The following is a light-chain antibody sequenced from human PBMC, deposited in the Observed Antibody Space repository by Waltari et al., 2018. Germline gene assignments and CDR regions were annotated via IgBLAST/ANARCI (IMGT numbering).Light chain of an antibody. CDR1: QNTNIW. CDR2: QSS. V-gene: IGKV1-5*03. CDR3: QQYDRHSFS. J-gene: IGKJ2*03. Sequence: DIQMTQSPSTLSTFVGDSVTIPCPASQNTNIWLAWYQQKTGKAPRLLIYQSSILQSGVPSRFSGSASGTEFNLTISSLQPDDFATYYCQQYDRHSFSFGQGTRLDLK.